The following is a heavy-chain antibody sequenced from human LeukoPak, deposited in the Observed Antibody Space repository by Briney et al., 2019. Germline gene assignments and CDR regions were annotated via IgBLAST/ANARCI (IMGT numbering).Heavy chain of an antibody. D-gene: IGHD6-13*01. J-gene: IGHJ4*02. Sequence: GGSLRLSRAASGFTFSDYYMSWIRQAPGKGLEWISYINNDDVYTNYADSVKGRFTISRDNAKNSLYLQMNSLRADDTAVYYCARGTAAAPLDYWGQGTLVTVSS. V-gene: IGHV3-11*03. CDR1: GFTFSDYY. CDR2: INNDDVYT. CDR3: ARGTAAAPLDY.